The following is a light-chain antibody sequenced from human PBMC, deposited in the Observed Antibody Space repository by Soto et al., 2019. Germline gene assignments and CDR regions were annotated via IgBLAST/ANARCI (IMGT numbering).Light chain of an antibody. CDR1: QSLLHSNGNTY. CDR3: MQATQSHWT. V-gene: IGKV2-24*01. Sequence: DIVMTQSPLSLPVTPGEPASISCRSSQSLLHSNGNTYLGWFQQRPGQPPRLLIYKVSDRFSGVPDRFSGSGAGTDFTLTISRVEAEDVGIYYCMQATQSHWTFGQGTKVDIK. J-gene: IGKJ1*01. CDR2: KVS.